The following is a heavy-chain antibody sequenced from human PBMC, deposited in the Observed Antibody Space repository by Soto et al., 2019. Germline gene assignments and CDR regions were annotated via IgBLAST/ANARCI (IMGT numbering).Heavy chain of an antibody. Sequence: GGSLRLSCAASGFTVSSNYMSWVRQAPGKGLEWVSVIYSGGSTYYADSVKGRFTISRDNSKNTLYLQMNSLRAEDTAVYYCARDLRYCISTSCSKNDAFDIWGQGTMVTVSS. CDR3: ARDLRYCISTSCSKNDAFDI. J-gene: IGHJ3*02. CDR1: GFTVSSNY. D-gene: IGHD2-2*01. CDR2: IYSGGST. V-gene: IGHV3-53*01.